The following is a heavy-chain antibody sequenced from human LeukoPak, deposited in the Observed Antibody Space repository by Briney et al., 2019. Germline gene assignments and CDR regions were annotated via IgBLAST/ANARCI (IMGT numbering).Heavy chain of an antibody. CDR2: VYPGDSQT. CDR1: GSRFTNYW. V-gene: IGHV5-51*01. Sequence: GESLKISCQGSGSRFTNYWIAWVRQMPGKGLEWVGVVYPGDSQTIYSPSFQGQVTISADKSISTAYLQWSSLKASDTAMYYCARHEGTLADYWYFDLWGRSSLVTVSS. J-gene: IGHJ2*01. CDR3: ARHEGTLADYWYFDL.